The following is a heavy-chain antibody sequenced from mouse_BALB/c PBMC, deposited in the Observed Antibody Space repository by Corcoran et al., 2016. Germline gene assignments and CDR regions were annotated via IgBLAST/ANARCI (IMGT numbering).Heavy chain of an antibody. CDR3: ARWRYYYGSSPWFAY. J-gene: IGHJ3*01. D-gene: IGHD1-1*01. Sequence: EVQLQQSGAELVKPGASVKLSCTASGFNIKDTYMHWVKQRPEQGLEWIGRIDPANGNTKYDPKFQGKATITADTSSNTAYLQLSSLTSEDTAGYYCARWRYYYGSSPWFAYWGQGTLVTVSA. V-gene: IGHV14-3*02. CDR2: IDPANGNT. CDR1: GFNIKDTY.